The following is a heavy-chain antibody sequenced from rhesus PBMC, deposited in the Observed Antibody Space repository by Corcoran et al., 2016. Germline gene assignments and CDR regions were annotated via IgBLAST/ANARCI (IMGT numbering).Heavy chain of an antibody. CDR1: GGSISSNP. CDR2: ISGRAWNT. CDR3: ARSPPGTYFDY. D-gene: IGHD2-15*01. Sequence: QMQLQESGPGLVKPSETLSLTCAVSGGSISSNPWSWIRQPTGKGLEWIGRISGRAWNTDYNPSLNGLVTISTDASKNQFSLRLSSVTAADTAVYFCARSPPGTYFDYLGQGALVTVSS. J-gene: IGHJ4*01. V-gene: IGHV4-173*01.